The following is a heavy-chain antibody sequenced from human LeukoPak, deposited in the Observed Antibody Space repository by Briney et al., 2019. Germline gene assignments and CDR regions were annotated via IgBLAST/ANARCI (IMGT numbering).Heavy chain of an antibody. J-gene: IGHJ5*02. CDR2: INQSGTT. D-gene: IGHD5-24*01. CDR3: TRGPRDGYPNWFDP. CDR1: GGSLSGYY. V-gene: IGHV4-34*01. Sequence: SETLSLTCAVYGGSLSGYYWSWIRQSPGKGLEWIGEINQSGTTNYNPSLKSRVTISVDTSKNQFSLKLNSLTAADSAVYYCTRGPRDGYPNWFDPWGQGTLVTVSS.